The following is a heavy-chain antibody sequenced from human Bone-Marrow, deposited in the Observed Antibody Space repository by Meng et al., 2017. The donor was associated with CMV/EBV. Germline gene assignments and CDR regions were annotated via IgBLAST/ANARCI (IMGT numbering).Heavy chain of an antibody. CDR3: ARGEGIVATTNNWFDP. J-gene: IGHJ5*02. CDR2: FYYSGNT. Sequence: SETLSLICTVSGDSVNSGAYFWTWVRQPPGRGLEWIGYFYYSGNTNYNPSLKSRITISVDTSKNQFSLKLTSVTAADTAIYYCARGEGIVATTNNWFDPWGQGTLVTASS. V-gene: IGHV4-61*08. CDR1: GDSVNSGAYF. D-gene: IGHD5-12*01.